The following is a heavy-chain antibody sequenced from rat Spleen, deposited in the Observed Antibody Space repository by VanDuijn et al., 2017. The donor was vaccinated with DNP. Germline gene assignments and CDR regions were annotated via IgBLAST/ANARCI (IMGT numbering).Heavy chain of an antibody. J-gene: IGHJ2*01. D-gene: IGHD1-10*01. Sequence: EVLLVASGGGLVQPGNSLNLSCAASGFTFSDYAMAWVRQSPKKGLEWVATIIYNSGSTFYRDSVKGRFSVSRDNAKTTLYLQMDSLRSEDTATYYCASYYNNYFDYWGQGVMVTVSS. CDR1: GFTFSDYA. CDR2: IIYNSGST. CDR3: ASYYNNYFDY. V-gene: IGHV5-17*01.